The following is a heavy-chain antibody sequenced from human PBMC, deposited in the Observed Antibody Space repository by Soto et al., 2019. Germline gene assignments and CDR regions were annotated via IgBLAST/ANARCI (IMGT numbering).Heavy chain of an antibody. Sequence: QVQLVQSGAEVKKPGSSVKVSCKASGGTFSSYAISWVRQAPGQGLEWMGGIIPIFATSNYAQKFQGRVTITADESTTTAYMELSTLSSEDTAVYYCARGVEHSGYDFFYWGQGTLVTVSS. CDR3: ARGVEHSGYDFFY. D-gene: IGHD5-12*01. CDR1: GGTFSSYA. V-gene: IGHV1-69*01. J-gene: IGHJ4*02. CDR2: IIPIFATS.